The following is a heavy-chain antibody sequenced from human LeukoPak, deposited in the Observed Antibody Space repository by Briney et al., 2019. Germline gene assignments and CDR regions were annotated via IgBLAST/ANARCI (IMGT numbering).Heavy chain of an antibody. J-gene: IGHJ4*02. V-gene: IGHV3-21*01. D-gene: IGHD1-26*01. CDR1: GFTFSSYA. CDR2: ISSSSSYI. CDR3: ARVGWAVAHFDY. Sequence: GGSLRLSCAVSGFTFSSYAMSWVRQAPGKGLEWVSSISSSSSYIYYADSVKGRFTISRDNAKNSLYLQMNSLRAEDTAVYYCARVGWAVAHFDYWGQGTLVTVSS.